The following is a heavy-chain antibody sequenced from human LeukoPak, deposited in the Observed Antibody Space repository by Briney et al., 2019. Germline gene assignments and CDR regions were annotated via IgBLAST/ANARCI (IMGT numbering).Heavy chain of an antibody. V-gene: IGHV7-4-1*02. Sequence: ASVKVSCKASGYTFTSYAMNWVRQAPGQGLEWMGWINTNTGNPTYAQGFTGRFVLSLDTSVSTAYLQNSRLKAEGTAVYYCARVELGYYFDYWGQGTLVTVSS. J-gene: IGHJ4*02. CDR2: INTNTGNP. CDR1: GYTFTSYA. D-gene: IGHD1-26*01. CDR3: ARVELGYYFDY.